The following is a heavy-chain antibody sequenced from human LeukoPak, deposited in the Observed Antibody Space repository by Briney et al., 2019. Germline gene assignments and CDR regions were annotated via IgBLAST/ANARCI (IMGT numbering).Heavy chain of an antibody. J-gene: IGHJ4*02. V-gene: IGHV4-39*01. CDR3: ARHYDSSGYLFDY. CDR2: IYYSGST. CDR1: GGSISSSSYY. Sequence: KSSETLSLTCTVSGGSISSSSYYWGWIRQPPGKGLEWIGSIYYSGSTYYNPSLKSRVTISVDTSKNQFSLKLSSVTAADTAVYYCARHYDSSGYLFDYWGQGTLVTVSS. D-gene: IGHD3-22*01.